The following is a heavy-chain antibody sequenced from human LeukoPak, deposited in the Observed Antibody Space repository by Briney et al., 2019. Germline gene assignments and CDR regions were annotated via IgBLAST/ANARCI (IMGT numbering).Heavy chain of an antibody. CDR1: GFTFTSYS. Sequence: GGSLRLSCAASGFTFTSYSMNWVRQAPGKGLEWVSITRSSNGHIYYADSVKGRFTISRDKAKKSLYLQMNRLRAKDTAVYYCARGEGPSTLDYWGQGTLVTVSS. D-gene: IGHD3-3*02. CDR3: ARGEGPSTLDY. CDR2: TRSSNGHI. V-gene: IGHV3-21*01. J-gene: IGHJ4*02.